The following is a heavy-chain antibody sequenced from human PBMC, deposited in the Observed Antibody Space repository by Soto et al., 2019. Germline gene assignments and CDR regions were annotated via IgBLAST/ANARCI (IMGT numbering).Heavy chain of an antibody. V-gene: IGHV1-2*04. CDR2: INPNSGGT. D-gene: IGHD1-1*01. CDR1: GYTFTGYY. CDR3: ARELESYYYHYGMDV. J-gene: IGHJ6*02. Sequence: GASVKVSCKASGYTFTGYYMHWVRQAPGQGLEWMGWINPNSGGTNYAQKFQGWVTMTRDTSISTAYMELSRLRSDDTAVYYCARELESYYYHYGMDVWGQGTTVTVSS.